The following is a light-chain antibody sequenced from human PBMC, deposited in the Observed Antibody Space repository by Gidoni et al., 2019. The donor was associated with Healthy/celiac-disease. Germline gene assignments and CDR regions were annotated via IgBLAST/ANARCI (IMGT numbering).Light chain of an antibody. CDR1: SSDGGSYNL. V-gene: IGLV2-23*02. Sequence: QSALTQPAPVSGSPGTSITISCTGTSSDGGSYNLVSWYQQHPGKAPKLMIYEVSKRPSGVSNRFSGSKSGNTASLTISGLQAEDEADCYCCSYAGSSTYVVFGGGTKLTVL. CDR3: CSYAGSSTYVV. J-gene: IGLJ2*01. CDR2: EVS.